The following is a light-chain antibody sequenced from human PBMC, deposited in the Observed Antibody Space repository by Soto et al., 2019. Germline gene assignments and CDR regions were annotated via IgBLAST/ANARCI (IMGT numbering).Light chain of an antibody. CDR1: QGVTSSY. Sequence: EIVLTQSPGTLSLSPGERATLSCRASQGVTSSYLGWYQQKPGQAPRLLIYGASIRATGIPDRFSGSGSGTDFTLTISRLEPEDFAVYYCQQYDSSPLTFGGGTKVEIK. CDR2: GAS. J-gene: IGKJ4*01. CDR3: QQYDSSPLT. V-gene: IGKV3-20*01.